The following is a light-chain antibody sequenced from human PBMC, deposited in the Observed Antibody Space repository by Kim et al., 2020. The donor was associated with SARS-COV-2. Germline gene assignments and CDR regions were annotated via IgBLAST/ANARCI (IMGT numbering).Light chain of an antibody. CDR3: GSYAGSNNLV. J-gene: IGLJ2*01. Sequence: GPSGTGTSTGASGDLGGYKYCSREQQHAGNAPMLMFYEVSRRRSGGPDRVSGSKAGSTTSLTVSGRQAEDGADYYCGSYAGSNNLVFGGGTQLTVL. CDR1: SGDLGGYKY. CDR2: EVS. V-gene: IGLV2-8*01.